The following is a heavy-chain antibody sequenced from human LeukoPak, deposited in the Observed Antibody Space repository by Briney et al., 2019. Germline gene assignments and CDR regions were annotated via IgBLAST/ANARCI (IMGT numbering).Heavy chain of an antibody. D-gene: IGHD5-24*01. Sequence: GASVKLSCTASGYTFTSVDIKWVRQATGQGLEWIGWMNPNSGNTGYAQKSQGRVTMTRSTSISTAYMELSSLRSEDTAVYYCARGGYNMDVWGQGTTVTVSS. CDR3: ARGGYNMDV. CDR2: MNPNSGNT. J-gene: IGHJ6*02. CDR1: GYTFTSVD. V-gene: IGHV1-8*01.